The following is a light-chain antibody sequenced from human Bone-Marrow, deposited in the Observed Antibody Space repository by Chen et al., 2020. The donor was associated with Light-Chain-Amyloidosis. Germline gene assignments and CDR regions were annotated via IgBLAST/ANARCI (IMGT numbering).Light chain of an antibody. J-gene: IGKJ1*01. V-gene: IGKV1-9*01. CDR2: GGS. CDR3: QQVHGYPRT. CDR1: QVIGRS. Sequence: DIQLTQSPSFLSASVGDTVTITCRASQVIGRSLAWFQLKPGKAPQRLIFGGSHLETHVPQRFSGSRDGSDFTLTLSGLQPEAFATYYCQQVHGYPRTFGQGTRV.